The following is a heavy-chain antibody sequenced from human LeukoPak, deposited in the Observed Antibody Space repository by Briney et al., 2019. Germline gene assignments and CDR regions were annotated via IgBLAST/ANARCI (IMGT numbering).Heavy chain of an antibody. J-gene: IGHJ4*02. CDR2: IRYDGSNK. CDR1: GFTLSSYG. Sequence: GGSLRLSCAASGFTLSSYGMHWVRQAPGKGLEWVAFIRYDGSNKYYADSVKGRFTISRENSKNTLYLQMNSLRAEDTAVYYCAKDRWELGAWSRPIDYWGQGTLVTVSS. D-gene: IGHD1-26*01. CDR3: AKDRWELGAWSRPIDY. V-gene: IGHV3-30*02.